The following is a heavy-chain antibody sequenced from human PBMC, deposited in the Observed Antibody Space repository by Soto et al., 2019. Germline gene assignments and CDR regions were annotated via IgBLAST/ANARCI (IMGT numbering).Heavy chain of an antibody. CDR3: GRGPESGDYAHWFEP. Sequence: ASVNVSCKSSGYTFTSYCISWGRQALGQGLEWMGGISAYNGNTNYAQKLQGRVTMRTDTCTSTAYMELRSLRYDDTAVYSCGRGPESGDYAHWFEPWGQGSMGTVYS. V-gene: IGHV1-18*04. J-gene: IGHJ5*02. CDR1: GYTFTSYC. CDR2: ISAYNGNT. D-gene: IGHD4-17*01.